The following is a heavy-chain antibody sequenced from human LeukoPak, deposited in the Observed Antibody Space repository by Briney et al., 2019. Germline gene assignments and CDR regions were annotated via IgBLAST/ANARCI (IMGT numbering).Heavy chain of an antibody. V-gene: IGHV4-4*07. J-gene: IGHJ6*03. CDR3: AREGITIFGVVIPYYMDV. Sequence: PETLSLTCTVSGGSISSYYWSWIRQPAGKGLEWIGRIYGSGGTNYNSSLKSRVTMSADTSKNQFSLKLSSVTAADTAVYYCAREGITIFGVVIPYYMDVWGKGTTVTVSS. CDR2: IYGSGGT. CDR1: GGSISSYY. D-gene: IGHD3-3*01.